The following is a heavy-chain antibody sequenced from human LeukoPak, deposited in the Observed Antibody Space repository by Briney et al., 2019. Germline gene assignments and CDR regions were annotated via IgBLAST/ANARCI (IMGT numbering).Heavy chain of an antibody. CDR2: LSLDTERI. V-gene: IGHV3-9*01. D-gene: IGHD4-17*01. CDR1: GFTFDDYA. J-gene: IGHJ6*02. CDR3: TKDVTPGGADV. Sequence: PGGSLRLSCAASGFTFDDYAMHWVRQAPGKGLEWVSGLSLDTERIDYADSVKGRFIVSRDNTKNSVYLQMNSLTPEDSALYFCTKDVTPGGADVWGQGTTVTVSS.